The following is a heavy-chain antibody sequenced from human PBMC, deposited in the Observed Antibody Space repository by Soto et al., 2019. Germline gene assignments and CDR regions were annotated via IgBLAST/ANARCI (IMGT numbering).Heavy chain of an antibody. CDR2: IIPVSGAA. D-gene: IGHD2-2*01. Sequence: ASVKVSCKASGGTFGSYAFSWVRQAPGQGLEWMGGIIPVSGAAHYAQKFQGRVTITADESTSTAYMELSSLSSQDTAVYYCATALGCRSTSCTLDYWGQGIRVTVSS. CDR3: ATALGCRSTSCTLDY. CDR1: GGTFGSYA. V-gene: IGHV1-69*13. J-gene: IGHJ4*02.